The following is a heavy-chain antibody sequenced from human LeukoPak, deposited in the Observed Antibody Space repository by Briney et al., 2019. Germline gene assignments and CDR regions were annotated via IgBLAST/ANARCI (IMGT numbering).Heavy chain of an antibody. CDR3: AGMRYFDWLFSFDY. D-gene: IGHD3-9*01. Sequence: GSSVKVSCKASGGTFSSYAISWVRQAPGQGLEWMGGIIPIFGTANYAQKFQGRVTITTDESTSTAYMELSRLRSGDTAVYYCAGMRYFDWLFSFDYWGQGTLVTVSS. J-gene: IGHJ4*02. CDR1: GGTFSSYA. CDR2: IIPIFGTA. V-gene: IGHV1-69*05.